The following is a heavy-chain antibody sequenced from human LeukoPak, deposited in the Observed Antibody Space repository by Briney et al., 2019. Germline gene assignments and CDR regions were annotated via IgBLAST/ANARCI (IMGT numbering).Heavy chain of an antibody. J-gene: IGHJ3*02. D-gene: IGHD5-18*01. CDR3: ARYTAMVAFHAHGFDI. CDR2: IYYSGST. Sequence: SETLSLTCTVSGGSISSYYWSWIRQPPGKGLEWIGYIYYSGSTNYNPSLKSRVTISVDTSKNRFSLKLRSVTAADTAVYYCARYTAMVAFHAHGFDIWGQGTMVTVSS. V-gene: IGHV4-59*01. CDR1: GGSISSYY.